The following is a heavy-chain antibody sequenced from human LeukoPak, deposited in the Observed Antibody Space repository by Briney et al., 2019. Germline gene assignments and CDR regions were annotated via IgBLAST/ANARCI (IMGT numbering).Heavy chain of an antibody. D-gene: IGHD4/OR15-4a*01. V-gene: IGHV4-61*01. CDR2: IYYSGST. J-gene: IGHJ4*02. CDR1: GYSISSGYY. Sequence: SETLSLTCTVSGYSISSGYYWSWIRQPPGKGLEWIGYIYYSGSTNYNPSLKSRVTISVDTSKNQFSLKLSSVTAADTAVYYCASSPSLLSTYYFDYWGQGTLVTVSS. CDR3: ASSPSLLSTYYFDY.